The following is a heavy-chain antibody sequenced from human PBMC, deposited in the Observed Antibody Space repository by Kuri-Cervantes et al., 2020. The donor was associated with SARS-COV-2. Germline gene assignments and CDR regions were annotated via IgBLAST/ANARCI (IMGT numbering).Heavy chain of an antibody. J-gene: IGHJ4*02. CDR2: IYYSGST. CDR1: GGSVNNSY. D-gene: IGHD6-6*01. Sequence: SETLSLTCTVSGGSVNNSYWSWIRQPPGKGLEWIGYIYYSGSTYYNPSLKSRVTISVDTSKSQFSLKLTSVTAADTAVYYCARRSWYSSSSYDYWGQGTLVTVSP. CDR3: ARRSWYSSSSYDY. V-gene: IGHV4-59*04.